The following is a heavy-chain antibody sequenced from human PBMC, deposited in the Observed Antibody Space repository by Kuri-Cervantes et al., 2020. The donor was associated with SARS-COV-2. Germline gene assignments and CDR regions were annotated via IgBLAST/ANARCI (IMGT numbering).Heavy chain of an antibody. CDR2: INHSGST. Sequence: ESLKISCAVYGGSFSGYYWSWIRQPPGKGLEWIGEINHSGSTNYNPSLKSRVTISVDTSKNQFSLKLSSVTAADTAVYYCARIRPGRTIFGDFDYWGQGTLVTVSS. CDR3: ARIRPGRTIFGDFDY. V-gene: IGHV4-34*01. J-gene: IGHJ4*02. D-gene: IGHD3-3*01. CDR1: GGSFSGYY.